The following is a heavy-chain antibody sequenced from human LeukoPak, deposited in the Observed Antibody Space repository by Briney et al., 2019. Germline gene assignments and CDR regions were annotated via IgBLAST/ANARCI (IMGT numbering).Heavy chain of an antibody. J-gene: IGHJ5*02. D-gene: IGHD3-10*01. Sequence: PSETLSLTCAVYGGSFSGYYWSWIRQPPGKGLEWIGEINHSGSTNYNPSLKSRVTISVDTSKNQFSLKLSPVTAADTAVYYCARGCITMVRGVITKGFDPWGQGTLVTVSS. CDR1: GGSFSGYY. V-gene: IGHV4-34*01. CDR3: ARGCITMVRGVITKGFDP. CDR2: INHSGST.